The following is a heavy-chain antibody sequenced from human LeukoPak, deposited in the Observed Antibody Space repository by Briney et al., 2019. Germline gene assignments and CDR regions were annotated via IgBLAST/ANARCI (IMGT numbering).Heavy chain of an antibody. CDR3: ARDLAHYYDSSGYLVGDAFDI. CDR1: GGTFSSYA. CDR2: INPNSGGT. Sequence: GSSVKVSCKASGGTFSSYAISWVRQAPGQGLEWMGWINPNSGGTNYAQKFQGRVTMTRDTSISTAYMELSRLRSDDTAVYYCARDLAHYYDSSGYLVGDAFDIWGQGTMVTVSS. V-gene: IGHV1-2*02. D-gene: IGHD3-22*01. J-gene: IGHJ3*02.